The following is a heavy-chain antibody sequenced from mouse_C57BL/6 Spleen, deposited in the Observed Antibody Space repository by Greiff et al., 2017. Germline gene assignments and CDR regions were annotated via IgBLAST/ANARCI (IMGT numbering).Heavy chain of an antibody. CDR3: AREGDDGYGYAMDY. J-gene: IGHJ4*01. V-gene: IGHV5-16*01. CDR1: GFTFSDYY. Sequence: EVQLQESEGGLVQPGSSMKLSCTASGFTFSDYYMAWVRQVPEKGLEWVANINYDGSSTYYLDSLKSRFIISRDNAKNILYLQMSSLKSEDTATYYCAREGDDGYGYAMDYWGQGTSVTVSS. CDR2: INYDGSST. D-gene: IGHD2-3*01.